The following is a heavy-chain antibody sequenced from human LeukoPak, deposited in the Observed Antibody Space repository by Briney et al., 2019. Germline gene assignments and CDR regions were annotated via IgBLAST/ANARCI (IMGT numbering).Heavy chain of an antibody. CDR2: ISSSSSYI. V-gene: IGHV3-21*01. Sequence: GGSLRLSCAASGFTFSIYSMNWVRQAPGKGLEWVSSISSSSSYIYYADSVKGRFTISRDNAKNSLYLQMNSLRAEDTAVYYCARAGGGEWELLGYYYYYMDVWGKGTTVTVSS. D-gene: IGHD1-26*01. CDR1: GFTFSIYS. CDR3: ARAGGGEWELLGYYYYYMDV. J-gene: IGHJ6*03.